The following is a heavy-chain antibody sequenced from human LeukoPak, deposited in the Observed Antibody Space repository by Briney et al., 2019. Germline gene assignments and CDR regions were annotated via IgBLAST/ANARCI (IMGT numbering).Heavy chain of an antibody. CDR1: GFTFSSYW. CDR3: TTDGGSYYLGY. D-gene: IGHD1-26*01. V-gene: IGHV3-15*01. J-gene: IGHJ4*02. CDR2: IKSKTDGGTT. Sequence: GGSLRLSCAASGFTFSSYWMSWVRQAPGKGLEWVGRIKSKTDGGTTDYAAPVKGRFTISRDDSKNTLSLQMNSLKTEDTAAYSCTTDGGSYYLGYWGQGTLVTVSS.